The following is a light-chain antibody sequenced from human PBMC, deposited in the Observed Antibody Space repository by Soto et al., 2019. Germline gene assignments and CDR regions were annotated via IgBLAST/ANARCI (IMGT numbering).Light chain of an antibody. CDR2: DAS. Sequence: DIPLTQSPSTLSASVGDRVTITRRASQSITTRLAWYQQTPGKAPKVLIYDASNLESGVPSRFSGSGSGTEFTLTISSLQPDDFATYYCQQYNDYSRTFGQGTKVEIK. CDR3: QQYNDYSRT. V-gene: IGKV1-5*01. J-gene: IGKJ1*01. CDR1: QSITTR.